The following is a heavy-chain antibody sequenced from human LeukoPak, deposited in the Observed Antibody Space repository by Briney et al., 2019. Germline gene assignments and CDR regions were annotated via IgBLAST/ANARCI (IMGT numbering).Heavy chain of an antibody. CDR3: ARDKSNKGHDC. CDR2: VSNGGSSSI. Sequence: NPGGPLRLSCAASGFTLSDYYMTWIRQAPGKGLEWVSYVSNGGSSSILYADSVKGRFTVFRDYAKNSLYLQMNSLRADDTGVYYCARDKSNKGHDCWGQGTLVTVSS. V-gene: IGHV3-11*01. J-gene: IGHJ4*02. CDR1: GFTLSDYY.